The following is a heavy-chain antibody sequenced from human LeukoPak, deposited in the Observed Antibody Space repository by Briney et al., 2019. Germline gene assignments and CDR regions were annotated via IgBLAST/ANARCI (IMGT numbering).Heavy chain of an antibody. J-gene: IGHJ3*02. V-gene: IGHV3-21*01. D-gene: IGHD3-22*01. CDR2: ISSSSSYI. CDR3: ARDILYYYDSSHGAFDI. Sequence: GGSLRLSCAASGFTFSSDSMNWVRQAPGKGREWVSSISSSSSYIYYADSVKGRFTISRDNAKNSLYLQMNSLRAEDTAVYYCARDILYYYDSSHGAFDIWGQGTMVTVSS. CDR1: GFTFSSDS.